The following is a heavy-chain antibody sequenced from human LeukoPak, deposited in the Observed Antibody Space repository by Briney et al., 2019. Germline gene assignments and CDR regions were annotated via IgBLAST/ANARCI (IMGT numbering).Heavy chain of an antibody. Sequence: ASVKVSCNSSGYTFTCYCMHWVRQGPGQGLEWMGWINPKSGGTNYAQKFQGRVTMTRDTSISTAYMELSRLRSDDTAVYYCARNDYGDPFDYWGQGTLVTVSS. CDR1: GYTFTCYC. CDR2: INPKSGGT. CDR3: ARNDYGDPFDY. J-gene: IGHJ4*02. V-gene: IGHV1-2*02. D-gene: IGHD4-17*01.